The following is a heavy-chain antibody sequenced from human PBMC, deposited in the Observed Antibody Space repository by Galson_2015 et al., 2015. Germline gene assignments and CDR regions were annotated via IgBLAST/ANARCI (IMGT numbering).Heavy chain of an antibody. CDR2: IKEDGSEK. CDR1: EFTFSIYW. CDR3: ARDAETPGYYCYCMDV. V-gene: IGHV3-7*03. J-gene: IGHJ6*02. D-gene: IGHD4-23*01. Sequence: SLRLSCAASEFTFSIYWMSWVRQAPGKGLEWVANIKEDGSEKYYADSVKGRFSISRDNSKNSLYLQMNSLRAEDTAVYYCARDAETPGYYCYCMDVWGQGTPVTVSS.